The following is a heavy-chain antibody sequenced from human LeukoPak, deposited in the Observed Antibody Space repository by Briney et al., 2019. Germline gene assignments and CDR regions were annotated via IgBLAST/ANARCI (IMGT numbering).Heavy chain of an antibody. CDR1: GFAFSSYS. CDR3: ARDSSEGTDY. D-gene: IGHD6-25*01. V-gene: IGHV3-21*01. CDR2: ISSSSSYI. Sequence: PGGSLRLSCAASGFAFSSYSMNWVRQAPGKGLEWVSSISSSSSYIYYADSVKGRFTISRDNAKNSLYLQMNSLRAEDTAVYYCARDSSEGTDYWGQGTLVTVTS. J-gene: IGHJ4*02.